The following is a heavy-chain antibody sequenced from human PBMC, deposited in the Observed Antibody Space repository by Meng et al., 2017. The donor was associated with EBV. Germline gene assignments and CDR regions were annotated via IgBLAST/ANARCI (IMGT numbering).Heavy chain of an antibody. CDR1: GDSISDYY. CDR2: IHYSGST. Sequence: GPVQGSGPGLVKSSETPPPTCPVSGDSISDYYWSWIRQPPGKGLEWIGYIHYSGSTYYNPSLKSRITISVDMSRNQFSLRLTSVTSADMAVYYCARVNSDCGGVMCYKGWFDPWGQGTLVTVSS. V-gene: IGHV4-59*08. D-gene: IGHD2-21*01. J-gene: IGHJ5*02. CDR3: ARVNSDCGGVMCYKGWFDP.